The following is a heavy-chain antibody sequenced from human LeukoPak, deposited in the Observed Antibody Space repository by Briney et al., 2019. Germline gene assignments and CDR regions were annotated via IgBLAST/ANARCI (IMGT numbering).Heavy chain of an antibody. V-gene: IGHV4-59*01. Sequence: SETLSLTCTVSGGSISSYYWSWIRQPPGKGLEWIGYIYYSGSTNYNPSLKSRATISVDTSKNQFSLKLSSVTAADTAVYYCATGYYDSSGYYPPDAFDIWGQGTMVTVSS. CDR2: IYYSGST. J-gene: IGHJ3*02. D-gene: IGHD3-22*01. CDR1: GGSISSYY. CDR3: ATGYYDSSGYYPPDAFDI.